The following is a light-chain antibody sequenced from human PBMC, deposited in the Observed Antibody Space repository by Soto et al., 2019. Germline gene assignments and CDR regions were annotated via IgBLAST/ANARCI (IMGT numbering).Light chain of an antibody. CDR3: SSYTSSSTLEGYV. CDR1: SSDVGGYNY. CDR2: DVS. J-gene: IGLJ1*01. V-gene: IGLV2-14*01. Sequence: QSALTQPASVSGSPGQSITISCTGTSSDVGGYNYVSWYQQHPGKAPKLMIYDVSNRPSGVSNRLSGSKSGNTASLTISGLQAEDEADYYCSSYTSSSTLEGYVFGTGTKLTVL.